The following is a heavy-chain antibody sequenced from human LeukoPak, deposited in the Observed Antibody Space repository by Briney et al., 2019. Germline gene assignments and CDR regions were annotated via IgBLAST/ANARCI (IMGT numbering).Heavy chain of an antibody. J-gene: IGHJ6*03. CDR2: ISWNSGSI. Sequence: PGGSLRLSCAASGFTFDDYAMHWVRQAPGKGLEWVSGISWNSGSIGYADSVKGRFTISRDNAKNSLYLQMNSLRAEDTAVYYCARDSLWFGDQGFHYYYMDVWGKGTTVTISS. V-gene: IGHV3-9*01. D-gene: IGHD3-10*01. CDR1: GFTFDDYA. CDR3: ARDSLWFGDQGFHYYYMDV.